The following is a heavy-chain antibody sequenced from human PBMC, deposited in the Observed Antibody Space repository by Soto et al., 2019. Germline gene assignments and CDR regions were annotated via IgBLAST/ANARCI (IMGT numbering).Heavy chain of an antibody. D-gene: IGHD1-26*01. J-gene: IGHJ4*02. CDR3: ARDASGSRPFDY. CDR1: GGSISNYY. Sequence: SETLSLTCTVSGGSISNYYWSWIRQPAGKGLEWIGRIYTSGSTNYNSSLKSRVTMSVDTSKNQFSLKLNSVTAADTAVYYCARDASGSRPFDYWGQGTLVTVSS. CDR2: IYTSGST. V-gene: IGHV4-4*07.